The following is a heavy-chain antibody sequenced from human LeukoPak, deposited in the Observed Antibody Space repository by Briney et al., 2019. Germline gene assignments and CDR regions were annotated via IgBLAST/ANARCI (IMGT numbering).Heavy chain of an antibody. J-gene: IGHJ4*02. V-gene: IGHV1-69*13. D-gene: IGHD5-24*01. Sequence: GASVKVSCKASGGTFSSYAISWVRQAPGQGLEWMGGIIPIFGTANYAQKFQGRVTITAGESTSTAYMELSSLRSEDTAVYYCARWVEMATITSLYYFDYWGQGTLVTVSS. CDR3: ARWVEMATITSLYYFDY. CDR2: IIPIFGTA. CDR1: GGTFSSYA.